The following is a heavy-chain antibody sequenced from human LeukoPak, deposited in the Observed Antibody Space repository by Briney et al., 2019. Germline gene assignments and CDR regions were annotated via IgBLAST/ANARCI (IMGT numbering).Heavy chain of an antibody. D-gene: IGHD2-8*02. CDR2: VNPFSGGT. CDR1: GYTFTAYY. Sequence: GSSVKVSCKASGYTFTAYYIHWLRQAPAQGLEWMGWVNPFSGGTIPAQKFQGRGIITADASRDTAYMELTSLRSEDTAIYYCVTEGYCTSDNCYVHWGQGTLVTVSS. V-gene: IGHV1-2*02. J-gene: IGHJ5*02. CDR3: VTEGYCTSDNCYVH.